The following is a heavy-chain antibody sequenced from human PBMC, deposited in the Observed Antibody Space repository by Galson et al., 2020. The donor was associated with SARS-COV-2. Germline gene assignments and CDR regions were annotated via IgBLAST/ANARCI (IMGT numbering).Heavy chain of an antibody. Sequence: SETLSVTCAVSGGAIRSGGYSWSWIRQPPGKGLERIGYIYHSGSTYYNPSLKSRVTISVDRSKNQFSLKLSSVTAADTAVYYCARDGYGDPYYFDYWGQGTLVTVSS. CDR2: IYHSGST. CDR3: ARDGYGDPYYFDY. D-gene: IGHD4-17*01. CDR1: GGAIRSGGYS. J-gene: IGHJ4*02. V-gene: IGHV4-30-2*01.